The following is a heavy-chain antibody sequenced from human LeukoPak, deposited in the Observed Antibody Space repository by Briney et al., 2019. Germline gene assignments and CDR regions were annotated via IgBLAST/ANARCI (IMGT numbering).Heavy chain of an antibody. V-gene: IGHV3-11*04. Sequence: GRSLRLSCAASGFTFSNYYMSWIRQAPGKGLEWVSHISTSGSTIYYADSVKGRFTIPRDNAKNSLYLQMNSLRAEDTAVYYCAREAVAGAHDAFDIWGQGTMVTVSS. J-gene: IGHJ3*02. CDR2: ISTSGSTI. D-gene: IGHD6-19*01. CDR1: GFTFSNYY. CDR3: AREAVAGAHDAFDI.